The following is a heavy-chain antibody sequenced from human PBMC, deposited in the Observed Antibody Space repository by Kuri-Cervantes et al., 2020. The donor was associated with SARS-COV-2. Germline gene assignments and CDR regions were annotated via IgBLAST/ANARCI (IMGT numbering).Heavy chain of an antibody. J-gene: IGHJ6*04. Sequence: GSLRLSCTVYGGSFSGYYWSWIRQPPGKGLEWIGEINHSGSTNYNPSLESRVTISVDTSKNQFSLKLSSVTAADTAVYYCARPGGFLDVWGKGTTVTVSS. D-gene: IGHD4-23*01. V-gene: IGHV4-34*01. CDR2: INHSGST. CDR1: GGSFSGYY. CDR3: ARPGGFLDV.